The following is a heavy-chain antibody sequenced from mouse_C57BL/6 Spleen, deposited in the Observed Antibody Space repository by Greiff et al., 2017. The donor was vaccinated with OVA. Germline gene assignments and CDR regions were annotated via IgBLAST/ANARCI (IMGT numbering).Heavy chain of an antibody. CDR1: GFTFSDFY. CDR3: ARATRNYGTDYFDY. Sequence: EVNVVASGGGLVQSGRSLRLSCATSGFTFSDFYMEWVRQAPGKGLEWIAASRNKANDYTTEYSASVKGRFIVSRDTSQSILYLQMNALRADDTAIYYCARATRNYGTDYFDYWGQGTTLTVSS. CDR2: SRNKANDYTT. V-gene: IGHV7-1*01. J-gene: IGHJ2*01. D-gene: IGHD1-1*01.